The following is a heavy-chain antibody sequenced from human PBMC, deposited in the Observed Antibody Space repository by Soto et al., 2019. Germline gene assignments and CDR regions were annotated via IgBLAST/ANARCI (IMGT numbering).Heavy chain of an antibody. D-gene: IGHD2-8*02. CDR2: ITGSSDRI. J-gene: IGHJ4*02. V-gene: IGHV3-48*02. CDR3: TTSTGHLNH. Sequence: VQLVESGGGWVQPGGSLRLSCAASGLTFSVYTMNWVRQAPGKGLDWVSYITGSSDRILFADSVKGRFTVSRDNAKNSLYLQMNSLRDEDTGVYYCTTSTGHLNHWGQGTLVSVSS. CDR1: GLTFSVYT.